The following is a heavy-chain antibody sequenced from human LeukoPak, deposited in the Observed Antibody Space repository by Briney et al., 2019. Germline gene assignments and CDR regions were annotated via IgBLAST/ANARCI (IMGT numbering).Heavy chain of an antibody. D-gene: IGHD1-26*01. CDR1: GFIVSSKY. Sequence: PGGSLRLSCAVSGFIVSSKYMSWVRQAPGKGLEWVSVIHTGGNTYYADSVKGRFTISRDNSKNTLYLQMNSLRAEDTALYYCARSLIVGATAPDYWGQGTLVTVSA. CDR2: IHTGGNT. CDR3: ARSLIVGATAPDY. J-gene: IGHJ4*02. V-gene: IGHV3-66*01.